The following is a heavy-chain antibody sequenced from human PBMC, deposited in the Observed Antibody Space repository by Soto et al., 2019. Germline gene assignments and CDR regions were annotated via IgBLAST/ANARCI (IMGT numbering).Heavy chain of an antibody. J-gene: IGHJ4*02. CDR3: ARVIGGWYEHDY. CDR1: GGSMSSYF. CDR2: VYYSRST. Sequence: SETLSLTCTVSGGSMSSYFWSWIRQPPGKGLEWIAYVYYSRSTKHNPSLKSRVIISVDTSKNQFSLKLNSVTAADTAVYYCARVIGGWYEHDYWGPGTLVTVSS. V-gene: IGHV4-59*01. D-gene: IGHD6-19*01.